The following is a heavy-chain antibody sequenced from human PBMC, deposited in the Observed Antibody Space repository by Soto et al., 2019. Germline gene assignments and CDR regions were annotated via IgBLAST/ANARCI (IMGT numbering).Heavy chain of an antibody. D-gene: IGHD1-26*01. V-gene: IGHV1-69*06. CDR3: ARETSVYGGSYHAAWFDP. Sequence: QVQLVQSGAEVKKPGSSVKVSCKASGGTFSSYAISWVRQAPGQGLEWMGGIIPIFGTANYAQKFQGRVTITADKSTSTAYMELSSLRSEDTAVYYCARETSVYGGSYHAAWFDPWGQGTLVTVSS. CDR2: IIPIFGTA. CDR1: GGTFSSYA. J-gene: IGHJ5*02.